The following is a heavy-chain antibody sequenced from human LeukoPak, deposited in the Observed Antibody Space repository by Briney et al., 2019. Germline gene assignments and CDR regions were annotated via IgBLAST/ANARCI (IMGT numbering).Heavy chain of an antibody. V-gene: IGHV4-39*02. D-gene: IGHD6-6*01. CDR1: GGSISSRSSY. CDR3: ARDRFNSSSSFDYYYYMDV. CDR2: IYYSGST. J-gene: IGHJ6*03. Sequence: SETLSLTCTVSGGSISSRSSYWGWIRQPPGKGLEWIGTIYYSGSTYYNPSLKSRVTISVDTSKNQFSLKLSSVTAADTAVYYCARDRFNSSSSFDYYYYMDVWGKGTTVTVSS.